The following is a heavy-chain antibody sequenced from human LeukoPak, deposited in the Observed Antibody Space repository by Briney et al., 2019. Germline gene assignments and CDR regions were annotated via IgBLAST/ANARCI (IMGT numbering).Heavy chain of an antibody. CDR2: INPNSGGT. V-gene: IGHV1-2*02. CDR3: AGDYYDSSGYSDHDAFDI. Sequence: ASVKVSCKASGYTFTGYYMHWVRQAPGQGLEWMGWINPNSGGTNYAQKFQGRVTMTRDTSISTAYMELSRLRSDDTAVYYCAGDYYDSSGYSDHDAFDIWGQGTMVTVSS. CDR1: GYTFTGYY. D-gene: IGHD3-22*01. J-gene: IGHJ3*02.